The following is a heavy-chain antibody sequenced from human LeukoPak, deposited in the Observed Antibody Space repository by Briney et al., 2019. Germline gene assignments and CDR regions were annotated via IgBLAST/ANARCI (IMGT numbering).Heavy chain of an antibody. J-gene: IGHJ6*02. D-gene: IGHD3-22*01. CDR1: GGSISSGDYY. Sequence: PSETLSLTCTVSGGSISSGDYYWSWIRQPPGKGLEWIGYIYYSGSTYYNPSLKSRVTISVDTSKNQFSLNLSSVTAADTAVYYCARHLNDRSGYYPMDVWGQGTTVTVSS. CDR2: IYYSGST. V-gene: IGHV4-30-4*01. CDR3: ARHLNDRSGYYPMDV.